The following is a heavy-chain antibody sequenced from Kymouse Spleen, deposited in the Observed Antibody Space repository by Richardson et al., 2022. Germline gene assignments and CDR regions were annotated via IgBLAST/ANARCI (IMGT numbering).Heavy chain of an antibody. CDR1: GFTFSSYS. CDR2: ISSSSSYI. J-gene: IGHJ4*02. D-gene: IGHD4-11,IGHD4-11*01. CDR3: ARDTVTTAFFDY. V-gene: IGHV3-21*03. Sequence: EVQLVESGGGLVKPGGSLRLSCAASGFTFSSYSMNWVRQAPGKGLEWVSSISSSSSYIYYADSVKGRFTISRDNAKNSLYLQMNSLRAEDTAVYYCARDTVTTAFFDYWGQGTLVTVSS.